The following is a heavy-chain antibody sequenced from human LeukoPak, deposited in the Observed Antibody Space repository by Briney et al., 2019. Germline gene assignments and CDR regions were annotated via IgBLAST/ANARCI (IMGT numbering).Heavy chain of an antibody. CDR1: GFTFNSYA. V-gene: IGHV3-23*01. CDR2: ISGGGGST. CDR3: AKEVVGATTGDY. D-gene: IGHD1-26*01. J-gene: IGHJ4*02. Sequence: PGGSLRLSCAASGFTFNSYAMSWVRQAPGKGLEWVSAISGGGGSTYYADSVKGRFTISRDNSKSTLYLQMNSLRAEDTAVYYCAKEVVGATTGDYWGQGTLVTVSS.